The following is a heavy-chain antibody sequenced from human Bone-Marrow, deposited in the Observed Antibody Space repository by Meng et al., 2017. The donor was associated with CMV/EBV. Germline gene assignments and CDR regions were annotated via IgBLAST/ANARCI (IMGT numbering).Heavy chain of an antibody. J-gene: IGHJ4*02. CDR2: IKQDGSEK. Sequence: GGSLRLSCAASGFTFSSYWMSWVRQAPGKGLEWVANIKQDGSEKYYVDSVKGRFTISRDNAKNSLYLQMSRLRAEDTALYYCASGHCSNTSCYTGEFWGQGTLVSVSS. D-gene: IGHD2-2*02. CDR1: GFTFSSYW. V-gene: IGHV3-7*01. CDR3: ASGHCSNTSCYTGEF.